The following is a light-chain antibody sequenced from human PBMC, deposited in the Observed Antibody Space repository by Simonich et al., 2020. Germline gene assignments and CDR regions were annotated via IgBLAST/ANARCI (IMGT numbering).Light chain of an antibody. CDR3: QQYYSTPLT. V-gene: IGKV4-1*01. CDR1: QSLLYTSNNKNY. CDR2: WAS. J-gene: IGKJ4*01. Sequence: DIVMTQSPDSLAVSLGERATINCKSSQSLLYTSNNKNYLDWYQQKPGQPPKLLIYWASTRESGVPDRFSGSGSGTDFTLTISSLQAEDVAVYYCQQYYSTPLTFGGGTKVEIK.